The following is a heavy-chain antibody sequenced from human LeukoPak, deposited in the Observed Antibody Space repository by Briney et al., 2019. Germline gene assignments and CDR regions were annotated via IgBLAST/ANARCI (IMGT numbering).Heavy chain of an antibody. D-gene: IGHD3-16*01. V-gene: IGHV3-15*05. J-gene: IGHJ4*02. CDR1: EFIFSNAW. CDR2: IQGKNEGGTT. Sequence: GGSLRLSCTASEFIFSNAWMSWVRQAPGKGLEWVGRIQGKNEGGTTDYAAPVKGRFSISRDDSISTLYLQMNSLRAEDTALYHCARDFPRGGPHDYWGQGTLVTVSS. CDR3: ARDFPRGGPHDY.